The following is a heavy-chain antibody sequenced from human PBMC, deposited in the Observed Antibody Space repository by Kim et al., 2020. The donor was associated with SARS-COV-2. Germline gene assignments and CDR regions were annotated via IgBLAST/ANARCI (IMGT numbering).Heavy chain of an antibody. Sequence: ETLSLTCAVYGGSFSGYYWSWIRQPPGKGLEWIGEINHSGSTNYNPSLKSRVTISVDTSKNQFSLKLSSVTAADTAVYYCARGKPNYYDSSGYYSDYWGQGTLVTVSS. J-gene: IGHJ4*02. CDR3: ARGKPNYYDSSGYYSDY. CDR2: INHSGST. V-gene: IGHV4-34*01. CDR1: GGSFSGYY. D-gene: IGHD3-22*01.